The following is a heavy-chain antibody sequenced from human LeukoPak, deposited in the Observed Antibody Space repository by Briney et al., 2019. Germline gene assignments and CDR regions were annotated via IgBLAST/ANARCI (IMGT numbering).Heavy chain of an antibody. CDR3: ARGLNLVGAYYFDY. D-gene: IGHD1-26*01. V-gene: IGHV4-34*01. CDR1: GGSFSGYY. Sequence: PSETLSLTCAVYGGSFSGYYWSWTRQPPGKGLEWIGEINHSGSTNYNPSLKSRVTISVDTSKNLFSLKLSSVTAADTAVYYCARGLNLVGAYYFDYWGQGTLVTVSS. CDR2: INHSGST. J-gene: IGHJ4*02.